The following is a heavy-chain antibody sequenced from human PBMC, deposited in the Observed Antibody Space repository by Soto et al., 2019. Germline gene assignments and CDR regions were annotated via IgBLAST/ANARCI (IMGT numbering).Heavy chain of an antibody. CDR2: IIPVFGTA. CDR3: ARPHDYDTRCPPSHAFDI. J-gene: IGHJ3*02. CDR1: GGTFSSYA. Sequence: SSVKVSCKASGGTFSSYAISWVRQAPGQGLEWMGGIIPVFGTANYAQKFQGRVTITADESTSTAYMELSSLRSEDTAVYYCARPHDYDTRCPPSHAFDIWGQETMVTVSS. D-gene: IGHD3-22*01. V-gene: IGHV1-69*13.